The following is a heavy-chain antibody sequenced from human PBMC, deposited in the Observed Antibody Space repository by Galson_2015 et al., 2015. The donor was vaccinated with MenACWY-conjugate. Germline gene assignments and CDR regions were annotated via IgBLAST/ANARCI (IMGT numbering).Heavy chain of an antibody. D-gene: IGHD4-11*01. CDR1: GFRFSGYD. CDR2: IRYDGGER. J-gene: IGHJ4*02. CDR3: ARPVRVRLTVTVPYYFDH. V-gene: IGHV3-33*01. Sequence: SLRLSCAASGFRFSGYDMHWVRQAPGEGLEWVALIRYDGGERYLVDSVKGRFSISRDDAKNSLFLQMNNLRAEDTAVYYCARPVRVRLTVTVPYYFDHWGQGALVAVSS.